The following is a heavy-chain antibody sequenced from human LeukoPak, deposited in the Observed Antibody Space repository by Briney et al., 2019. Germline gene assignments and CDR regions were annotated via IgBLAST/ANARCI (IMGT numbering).Heavy chain of an antibody. V-gene: IGHV3-74*03. CDR1: GFTCNNYC. Sequence: GSLTLSCAGSGFTCNNYCMHWVRQAPGKGLVWISRINSDGSSTTYADSVKGRFTISRDNAKNTLYLQMNSLNAEDTAIYYCARDRDYGGRYDDHFDYWGRGTLVTVSS. CDR3: ARDRDYGGRYDDHFDY. CDR2: INSDGSST. D-gene: IGHD4-23*01. J-gene: IGHJ4*02.